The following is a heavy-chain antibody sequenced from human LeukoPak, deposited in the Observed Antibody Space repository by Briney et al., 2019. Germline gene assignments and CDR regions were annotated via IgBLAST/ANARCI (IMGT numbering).Heavy chain of an antibody. CDR2: IKQDGSEK. V-gene: IGHV3-7*01. Sequence: GSLRLSCAASGFTFSGYWMSWVRQAPGKGLEWVANIKQDGSEKYYVDSVKGRFTNSRDNAKNSVYLQMNSLRAEDTAVYYCARRGATVTDDWGQGTLVTVSS. CDR1: GFTFSGYW. CDR3: ARRGATVTDD. D-gene: IGHD4-17*01. J-gene: IGHJ4*02.